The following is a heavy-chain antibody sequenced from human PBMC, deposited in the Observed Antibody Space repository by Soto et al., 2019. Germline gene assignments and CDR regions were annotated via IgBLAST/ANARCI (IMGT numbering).Heavy chain of an antibody. CDR3: ARGQYYSSGSAATSYFYFGIDV. V-gene: IGHV1-69*06. D-gene: IGHD3-10*01. CDR2: IIPVFGNT. CDR1: GRSFSSDG. Sequence: QLQLEQSGPEVKKPGSSVKVSCNASGRSFSSDGVSWVRQAPGQGLEWMGGIIPVFGNTKYVQRFQGRLTITADKSTSTVYMEMSSLSSEDTAVYFCARGQYYSSGSAATSYFYFGIDVWGQGTTVIVSS. J-gene: IGHJ6*02.